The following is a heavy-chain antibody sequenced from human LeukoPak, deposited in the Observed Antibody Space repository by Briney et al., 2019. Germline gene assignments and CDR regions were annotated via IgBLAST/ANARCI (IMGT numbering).Heavy chain of an antibody. CDR2: INHSGST. Sequence: SETLSLTCAVYGGSFSGYYWSWIRQPPGKGLEWIGEINHSGSTNYNPSLKSRVTISVDTSKNQFSLKLSSVTAADTAVYYCARQGFSSGWPKFDYWGQGTLVTVSS. CDR3: ARQGFSSGWPKFDY. J-gene: IGHJ4*02. V-gene: IGHV4-34*01. D-gene: IGHD6-19*01. CDR1: GGSFSGYY.